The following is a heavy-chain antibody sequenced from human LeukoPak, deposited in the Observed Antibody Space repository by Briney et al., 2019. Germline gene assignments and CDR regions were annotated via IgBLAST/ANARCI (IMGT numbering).Heavy chain of an antibody. D-gene: IGHD3/OR15-3a*01. Sequence: GRSLRLSCAASGFIFNNYGMSWVRQAPGKGLEWVSGLSGSGGSIWYADSVKGRFTISRDNPKNTLYLQMNSLRAEDTAIYYCVKARGAGSHKDWYFDYWGQGTLVTVSS. CDR3: VKARGAGSHKDWYFDY. CDR2: LSGSGGSI. CDR1: GFIFNNYG. J-gene: IGHJ4*02. V-gene: IGHV3-23*01.